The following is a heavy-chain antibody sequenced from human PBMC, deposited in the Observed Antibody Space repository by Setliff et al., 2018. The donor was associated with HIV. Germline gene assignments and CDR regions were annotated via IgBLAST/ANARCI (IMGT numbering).Heavy chain of an antibody. V-gene: IGHV4-38-2*01. CDR2: IHDSGRT. J-gene: IGHJ4*02. D-gene: IGHD4-17*01. CDR3: ASFFVTTVTNQDY. Sequence: ASETLSLTCGVSGYSLTSGYYWGWIRQPPGKGLEWIGSIHDSGRTYYNPSLKSRVTISVDTSKNQFSLKLTSVTAADTAMYYCASFFVTTVTNQDYWGQGTPVTVSS. CDR1: GYSLTSGYY.